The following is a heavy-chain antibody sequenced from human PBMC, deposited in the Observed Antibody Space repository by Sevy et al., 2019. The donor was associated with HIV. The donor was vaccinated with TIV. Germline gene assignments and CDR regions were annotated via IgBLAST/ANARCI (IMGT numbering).Heavy chain of an antibody. D-gene: IGHD6-19*01. J-gene: IGHJ4*02. CDR3: ARDSPSYSSGLHY. CDR2: IIPIFGTA. Sequence: ASVKVSCKASGGTFSSYAISWVRQAPGQGLEWMGGIIPIFGTANYAQKFQGRVTITADESTSTAYMELSSLGSEDTAVYYCARDSPSYSSGLHYWGQGTLVTVSS. V-gene: IGHV1-69*13. CDR1: GGTFSSYA.